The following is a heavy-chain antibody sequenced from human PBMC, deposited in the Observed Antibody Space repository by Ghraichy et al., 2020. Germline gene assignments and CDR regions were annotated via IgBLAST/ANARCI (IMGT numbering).Heavy chain of an antibody. Sequence: GGSLRLSCAASGFTFSSYAMSWVRQAPGKGLEWVSGISGSGGSTYYTDSVKGRFTISRDNSKNTLYLQMNSLRAEDTAVYYCAKTYCSSTSCYDLSWGNFDYWGQGTLVTVSS. CDR3: AKTYCSSTSCYDLSWGNFDY. CDR2: ISGSGGST. V-gene: IGHV3-23*01. D-gene: IGHD2-2*01. J-gene: IGHJ4*02. CDR1: GFTFSSYA.